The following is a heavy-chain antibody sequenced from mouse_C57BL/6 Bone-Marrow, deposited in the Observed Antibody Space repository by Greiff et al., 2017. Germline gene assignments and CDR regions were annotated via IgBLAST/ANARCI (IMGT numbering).Heavy chain of an antibody. CDR2: IDPETGGT. V-gene: IGHV1-15*01. D-gene: IGHD2-3*01. Sequence: QVQLQQSGAELVRPGASVTLSCKASGYTFTDYEMHWVKQTPVHGLEWIGAIDPETGGTAYNQKFKGKDILTADKSSSTAYMELRSLTSEDSAVYYCTRSGWLLPLCAYWGQGTLVTVSA. CDR3: TRSGWLLPLCAY. CDR1: GYTFTDYE. J-gene: IGHJ3*01.